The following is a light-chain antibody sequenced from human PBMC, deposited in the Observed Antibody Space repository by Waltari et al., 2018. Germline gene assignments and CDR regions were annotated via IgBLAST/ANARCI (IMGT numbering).Light chain of an antibody. CDR3: QQSYSTPLT. Sequence: DLQMTQSPSSLSASVGDRVTITCRASQCISSDLNWYQQKPGKAPKLLIYAASSLQSGVPSRFSGSGSGTDFTLTISSLQPEDFATYYCQQSYSTPLTFGGGTKVEIK. V-gene: IGKV1-39*01. CDR1: QCISSD. CDR2: AAS. J-gene: IGKJ4*01.